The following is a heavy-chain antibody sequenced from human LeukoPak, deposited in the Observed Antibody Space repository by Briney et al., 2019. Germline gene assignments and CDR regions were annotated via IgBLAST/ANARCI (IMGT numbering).Heavy chain of an antibody. CDR2: IYYSGST. CDR3: ARKLRFLEWLPYARWFDP. Sequence: SETLSLTCTVSGGSISSGDYYWSWIRQPAGKGLEWIGYIYYSGSTYYNPSLKSRVTISVDTSKNQFSLKLSSVTAADTGVYYCARKLRFLEWLPYARWFDPWGQGTLVTVSS. CDR1: GGSISSGDYY. J-gene: IGHJ5*02. D-gene: IGHD3-3*01. V-gene: IGHV4-30-4*08.